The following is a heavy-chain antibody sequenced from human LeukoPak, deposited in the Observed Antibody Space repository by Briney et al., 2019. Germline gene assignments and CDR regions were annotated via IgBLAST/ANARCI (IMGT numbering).Heavy chain of an antibody. V-gene: IGHV1-69*05. CDR2: IIPIFGTA. J-gene: IGHJ5*02. CDR1: GGTFSSYA. CDR3: ARDRNPLWFGELLANWFDP. D-gene: IGHD3-10*01. Sequence: ASVKVSCKASGGTFSSYAISWVRQAPGQGLEWMGGIIPIFGTANYAQKFQGRVTITRDTSASTAYMELSSLRSEDTAVYYCARDRNPLWFGELLANWFDPWGQGTLVTVSS.